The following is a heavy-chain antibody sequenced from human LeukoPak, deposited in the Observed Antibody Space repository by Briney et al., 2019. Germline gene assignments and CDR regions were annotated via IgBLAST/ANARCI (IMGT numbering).Heavy chain of an antibody. CDR3: ARDRFADSSGSQAEYYYYGMDV. CDR2: IYSGGST. CDR1: GFTVSSNY. J-gene: IGHJ6*02. D-gene: IGHD3-22*01. Sequence: GGSLRLSCAASGFTVSSNYMSWVRQAPGKGLEWVSVIYSGGSTYYADSVKGRFTISRDNSKNTLYLQMNSLGAEDTAVYYCARDRFADSSGSQAEYYYYGMDVWGQGTTVTVSS. V-gene: IGHV3-66*01.